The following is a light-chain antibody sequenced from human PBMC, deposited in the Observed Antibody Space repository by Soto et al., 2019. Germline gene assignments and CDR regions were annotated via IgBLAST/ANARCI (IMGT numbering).Light chain of an antibody. CDR3: QVWDSSSDHPGVV. Sequence: SYELTQPPSVSVAPGKTARITCGGNNIGSKSVHWYQQKPRQAPVLVIYYDIDRPSGIPERFSGSNSGNTATLTISRVEAGDEADYYCQVWDSSSDHPGVVFGGGTKVTVL. CDR2: YDI. J-gene: IGLJ2*01. CDR1: NIGSKS. V-gene: IGLV3-21*04.